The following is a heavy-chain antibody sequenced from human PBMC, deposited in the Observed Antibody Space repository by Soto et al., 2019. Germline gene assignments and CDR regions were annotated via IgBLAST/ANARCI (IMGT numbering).Heavy chain of an antibody. CDR3: ARGPAGCTNGVCYGGRGYYYYYMDV. V-gene: IGHV4-34*01. CDR2: INHSGST. D-gene: IGHD2-8*01. J-gene: IGHJ6*03. CDR1: GGSFSGYY. Sequence: QVQLQQWGAGLLKPSETLSLTCAVYGGSFSGYYWSWIRQPPGKGLEWIGEINHSGSTNYNPSLKRRVTISVDTSKNQFSLKLSSVTAADTAVYYCARGPAGCTNGVCYGGRGYYYYYMDVWGKGTTVTVSS.